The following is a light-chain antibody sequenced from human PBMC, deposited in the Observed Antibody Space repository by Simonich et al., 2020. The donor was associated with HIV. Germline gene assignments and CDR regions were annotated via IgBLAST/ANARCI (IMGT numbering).Light chain of an antibody. V-gene: IGLV2-23*01. CDR3: CSYAVTSRI. Sequence: QSALTQPASVSGSPGQSITISCTGTTSDVGDYNYVSWYQQHPGTAPKLMIYEGTKRPSGGSNRFSGSKSGNTASLTISGLQAEDEADYYCCSYAVTSRIFGGGTKLTVL. J-gene: IGLJ2*01. CDR1: TSDVGDYNY. CDR2: EGT.